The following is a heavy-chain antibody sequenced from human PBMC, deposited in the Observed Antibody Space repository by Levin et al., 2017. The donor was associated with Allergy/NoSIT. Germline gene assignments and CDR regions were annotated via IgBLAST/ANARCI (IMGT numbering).Heavy chain of an antibody. V-gene: IGHV3-66*01. CDR3: ARVFDFWSGFAPLWFDP. Sequence: PGGSLRLSCAASGFTVSSNYMSWVRQAPGKGLEWVSVIYSGGSTYYADSVKGRFTISRDNSKNTLYLQMNSLRAEDTAVYYCARVFDFWSGFAPLWFDPWGQGTLVTVSS. D-gene: IGHD3-3*01. J-gene: IGHJ5*02. CDR1: GFTVSSNY. CDR2: IYSGGST.